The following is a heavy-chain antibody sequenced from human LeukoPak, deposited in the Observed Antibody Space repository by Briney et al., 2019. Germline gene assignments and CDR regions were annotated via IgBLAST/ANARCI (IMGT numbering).Heavy chain of an antibody. CDR2: ISSGSSYI. D-gene: IGHD6-13*01. V-gene: IGHV3-21*06. CDR1: GLTFSRYS. CDR3: ARDSRAAGGESDAFDI. Sequence: PGGSLRLSCAAPGLTFSRYSMNWVRQAPGKGLEWVSSISSGSSYIYYADSVKGRFTISRDSAKNSLYLQMNSLRAEDTAVYYCARDSRAAGGESDAFDIWGQGTMVTVSS. J-gene: IGHJ3*02.